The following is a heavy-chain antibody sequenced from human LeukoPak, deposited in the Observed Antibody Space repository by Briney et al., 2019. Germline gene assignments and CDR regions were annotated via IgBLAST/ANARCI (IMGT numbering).Heavy chain of an antibody. J-gene: IGHJ4*02. V-gene: IGHV1-46*01. CDR1: GYIFTSYY. D-gene: IGHD5-18*01. CDR3: ARDIVATTSSVDTAMLPPETDY. Sequence: ASVKVSCKASGYIFTSYYMHWVRQAPGQGLEWMGIINPSNGYTTYAQKFQGRVTMTRDTSTSTVYIELSSLRSEDTAVYYCARDIVATTSSVDTAMLPPETDYWGQGTLVTVSS. CDR2: INPSNGYT.